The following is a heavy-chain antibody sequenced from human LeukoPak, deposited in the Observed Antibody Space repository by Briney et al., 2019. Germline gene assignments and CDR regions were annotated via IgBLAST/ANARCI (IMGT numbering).Heavy chain of an antibody. CDR3: ARGLRGGYYDSSGYYKY. Sequence: PSETLSLTCAVYGGSFSGYYWSWIRQPPGKGLEWIGEINHSGSTNYNPSLKSRVTISVDTPKNQFSLKLSSVTAADTAVYYCARGLRGGYYDSSGYYKYWGQGTLVTVSS. V-gene: IGHV4-34*01. D-gene: IGHD3-22*01. J-gene: IGHJ4*02. CDR1: GGSFSGYY. CDR2: INHSGST.